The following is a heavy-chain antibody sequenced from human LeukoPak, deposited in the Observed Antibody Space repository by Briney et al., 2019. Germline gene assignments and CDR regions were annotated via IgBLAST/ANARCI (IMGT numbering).Heavy chain of an antibody. V-gene: IGHV3-30*18. Sequence: GGSLRLSCAASGFTFSSYRMTWVRQAPGKGLEWVAVISYDGSNKYYADSVKGRFTISRDNSKNTLYLQMNSLRAEDTAVYYCAKGPPPSIWFGEFLLDYWGQGTLVTVSS. CDR1: GFTFSSYR. CDR2: ISYDGSNK. J-gene: IGHJ4*02. CDR3: AKGPPPSIWFGEFLLDY. D-gene: IGHD3-10*01.